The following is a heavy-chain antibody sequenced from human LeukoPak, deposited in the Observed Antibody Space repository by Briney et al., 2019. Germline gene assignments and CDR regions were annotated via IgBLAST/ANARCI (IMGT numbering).Heavy chain of an antibody. J-gene: IGHJ4*02. CDR3: VRDFRTQLDGYSPPYHFDY. CDR1: GFIFSTHS. V-gene: IGHV3-21*01. CDR2: ISSGGSHI. D-gene: IGHD5-24*01. Sequence: GGSLRLSCAASGFIFSTHSMSWVRQSPAKGLEWVSSISSGGSHIYYADLVKGRFTISRDNARNSLFLQMNSLRAEDTAVYYCVRDFRTQLDGYSPPYHFDYWGQGALVTVSS.